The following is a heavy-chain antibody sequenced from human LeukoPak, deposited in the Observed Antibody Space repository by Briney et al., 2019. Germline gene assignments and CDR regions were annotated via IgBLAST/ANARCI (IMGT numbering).Heavy chain of an antibody. D-gene: IGHD2-15*01. CDR2: IIPIFGTA. Sequence: SVKVSCKASGGTFSSYAISWVRQAPGQGLEWMGGIIPIFGTANYAQKFQGRVTITADESTSTAYMELSSLRSEDTAVYYCAREGDCSGGSCYSFDYWGQGTLVTVSS. CDR3: AREGDCSGGSCYSFDY. J-gene: IGHJ4*02. V-gene: IGHV1-69*13. CDR1: GGTFSSYA.